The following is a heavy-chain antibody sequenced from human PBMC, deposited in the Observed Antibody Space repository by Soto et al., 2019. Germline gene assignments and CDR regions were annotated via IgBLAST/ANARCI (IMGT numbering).Heavy chain of an antibody. CDR1: GFTFSDSA. J-gene: IGHJ6*02. CDR2: IRSKSNNYAT. CDR3: TRLPMDV. Sequence: QLVESGGGLVQPGGSLKLSCVASGFTFSDSAMYWVRQASGKGLEWVGRIRSKSNNYATAYGASVSGRFTISRDDSKSTMYLQMNTLKTEDSAVYYCTRLPMDVWGQGTTVSVSS. V-gene: IGHV3-73*02.